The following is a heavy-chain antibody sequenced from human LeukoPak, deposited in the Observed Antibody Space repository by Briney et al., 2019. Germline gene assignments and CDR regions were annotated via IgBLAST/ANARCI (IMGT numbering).Heavy chain of an antibody. J-gene: IGHJ4*02. CDR2: TKHIGTN. CDR1: AGSFRGSY. D-gene: IGHD3-3*02. Sequence: SETLSLTCAVYAGSFRGSYWRWIRHPQGKWLEWNGATKHIGTNNINPSLKSRVTMSVDTSKTQFSLKPTSVTAADTAVYYCAGRVVLGSLGYWGQGDLVTVSS. V-gene: IGHV4-34*01. CDR3: AGRVVLGSLGY.